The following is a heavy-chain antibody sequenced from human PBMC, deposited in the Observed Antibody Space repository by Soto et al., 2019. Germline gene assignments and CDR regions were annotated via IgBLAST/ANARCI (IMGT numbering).Heavy chain of an antibody. CDR3: ARGQDFDY. CDR2: INHSGST. Sequence: SETLSLTCAVYGGSFSGYYWSWIRQPPGKGLEWIGEINHSGSTNYNPSLKSRVTISVDTSKNQFSLKLSSVTAADTAVYYCARGQDFDYWGQGTLVTVSS. V-gene: IGHV4-34*01. J-gene: IGHJ4*02. CDR1: GGSFSGYY.